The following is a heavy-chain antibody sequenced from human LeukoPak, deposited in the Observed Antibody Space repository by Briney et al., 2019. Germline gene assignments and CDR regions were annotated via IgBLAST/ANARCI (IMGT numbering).Heavy chain of an antibody. CDR1: GYSFTGYW. CDR3: ARMSVAAHDTDY. CDR2: IYPDDSDT. Sequence: GESLKISCKGSGYSFTGYWIAWVRQMPGKGLEWMGIIYPDDSDTRYSPSFQGQVTISADKSINTAYLQWGSLRASDTAMYYCARMSVAAHDTDYWGQGTLVTVSS. D-gene: IGHD6-6*01. J-gene: IGHJ4*02. V-gene: IGHV5-51*01.